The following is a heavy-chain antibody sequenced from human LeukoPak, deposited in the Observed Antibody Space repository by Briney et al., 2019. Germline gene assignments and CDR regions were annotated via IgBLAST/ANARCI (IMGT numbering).Heavy chain of an antibody. J-gene: IGHJ4*02. D-gene: IGHD3-22*01. CDR2: IYYSGST. CDR3: ARGKHYYDSSGYSPFDY. CDR1: GASISTYY. Sequence: PSETLSLTCNVSGASISTYYWSWIRQPPGKGLEWIGYIYYSGSTHYNPSLKSRVTISMDTSNYQFYLKLSSVTAADTAVYYCARGKHYYDSSGYSPFDYWGQGTLVTVSS. V-gene: IGHV4-59*01.